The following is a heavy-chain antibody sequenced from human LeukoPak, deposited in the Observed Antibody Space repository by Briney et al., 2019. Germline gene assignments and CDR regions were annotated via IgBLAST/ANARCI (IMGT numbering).Heavy chain of an antibody. Sequence: PGGSLRLSCAVSGFTVSDNYMSWVRQAPGKGLEWVSVVSSGGTTYHADSVKGRFTISRDNAKNSLYLQMNSLRAEDTAVYYCARDPHYYGSGSRDDLDYWGQGTLVTVSS. CDR3: ARDPHYYGSGSRDDLDY. CDR2: VSSGGTT. V-gene: IGHV3-53*01. CDR1: GFTVSDNY. J-gene: IGHJ4*02. D-gene: IGHD3-10*01.